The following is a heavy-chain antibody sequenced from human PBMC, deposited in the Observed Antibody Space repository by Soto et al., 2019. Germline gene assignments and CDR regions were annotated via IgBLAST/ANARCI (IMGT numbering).Heavy chain of an antibody. CDR1: GFTFSSYA. CDR2: ISGSGGST. CDR3: AVDNVLMVYAGSG. D-gene: IGHD2-8*01. J-gene: IGHJ4*02. V-gene: IGHV3-23*01. Sequence: GGSLRLSCAASGFTFSSYAMSWVRQAPGKGLEWVSAISGSGGSTYYADSVKGRFTISRDNSKNTLYLQMNSLRAEDTAVYYCAVDNVLMVYAGSGWGQGTLVTVSS.